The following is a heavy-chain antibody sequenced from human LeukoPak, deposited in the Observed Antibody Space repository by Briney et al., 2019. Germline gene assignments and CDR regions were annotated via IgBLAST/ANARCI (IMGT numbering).Heavy chain of an antibody. CDR3: ARDQKDSSGLGIFDY. CDR2: INPNSGGT. J-gene: IGHJ4*02. Sequence: ASVKVSCKASGYTFTGYYMHWVRQAPGQGLEWMGWINPNSGGTNYAQKFQGWVTMTRDTSISTAYMELSRLRSDDTAVYYCARDQKDSSGLGIFDYWGQGTLVTVSS. CDR1: GYTFTGYY. D-gene: IGHD6-19*01. V-gene: IGHV1-2*04.